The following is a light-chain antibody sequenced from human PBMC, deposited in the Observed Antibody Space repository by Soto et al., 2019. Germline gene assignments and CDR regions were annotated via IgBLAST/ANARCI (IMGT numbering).Light chain of an antibody. Sequence: DIQMTQSPSSLSASSGDRVTITCRASQNIGKYLIWYQQKPVRPPKVLVYGASNLKSGVSSRFSGDGFGTEFRLTINSLRPEDCATYYCQQSYNLPRTFGQGTTLE. V-gene: IGKV1-39*01. J-gene: IGKJ2*02. CDR3: QQSYNLPRT. CDR2: GAS. CDR1: QNIGKY.